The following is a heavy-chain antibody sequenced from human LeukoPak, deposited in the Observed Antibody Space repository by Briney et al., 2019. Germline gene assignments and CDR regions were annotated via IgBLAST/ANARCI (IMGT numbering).Heavy chain of an antibody. J-gene: IGHJ4*02. V-gene: IGHV3-30-3*01. CDR1: GFTFSSYA. Sequence: PGGSLRLSCAASGFTFSSYAFHWVRQAPGKGLEWVAVISYDGTNKYYADSVKGRFTISRDNSKNTLYLQMNSLRAEDTAVYYCAKEPPRYGVINPVPPGGDYWGQGTLVTVSS. CDR3: AKEPPRYGVINPVPPGGDY. D-gene: IGHD2-21*01. CDR2: ISYDGTNK.